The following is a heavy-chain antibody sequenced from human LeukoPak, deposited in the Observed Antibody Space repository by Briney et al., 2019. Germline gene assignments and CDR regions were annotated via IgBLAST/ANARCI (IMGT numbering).Heavy chain of an antibody. CDR2: ISSSGSTI. CDR1: GFTFSDYY. CDR3: ASDCSGGGCPILYYGMDV. J-gene: IGHJ6*02. V-gene: IGHV3-11*01. D-gene: IGHD2-15*01. Sequence: GGSLRLSCAASGFTFSDYYMSWIRQAPGKGLEWVSYISSSGSTIYYADSVKGRFTISRDNAKNSLYLQMNSLRAEDTAVYYCASDCSGGGCPILYYGMDVWGQGTTVTVSS.